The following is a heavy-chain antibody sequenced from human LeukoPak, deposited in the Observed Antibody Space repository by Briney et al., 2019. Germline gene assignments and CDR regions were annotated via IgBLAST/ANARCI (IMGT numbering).Heavy chain of an antibody. CDR1: GYTFTSYA. J-gene: IGHJ5*02. Sequence: VASVKVSCKASGYTFTSYAMHWVRQAPGQRLEWMGWINAGNGNTKYSQKFQGRVTITTDESTSTAYMELSSLRSEDTAVYYCARGTTLGYCSSTSCPNWFDPWGQGTLVTVSS. V-gene: IGHV1-3*01. CDR3: ARGTTLGYCSSTSCPNWFDP. CDR2: INAGNGNT. D-gene: IGHD2-2*03.